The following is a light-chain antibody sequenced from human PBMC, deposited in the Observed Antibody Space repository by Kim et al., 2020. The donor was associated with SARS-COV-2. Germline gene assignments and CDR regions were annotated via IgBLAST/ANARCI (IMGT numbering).Light chain of an antibody. Sequence: EIVLTQSPGTLSLSPGERATLSCRASQSISSSYLAWYQQKPGQAPRLLIYGASSRATGIPDRFSGSGSGTDFTLTISRLEPEEFAVYYCQQYGSSPYTFGQGTKVEI. CDR2: GAS. CDR3: QQYGSSPYT. V-gene: IGKV3-20*01. J-gene: IGKJ2*01. CDR1: QSISSSY.